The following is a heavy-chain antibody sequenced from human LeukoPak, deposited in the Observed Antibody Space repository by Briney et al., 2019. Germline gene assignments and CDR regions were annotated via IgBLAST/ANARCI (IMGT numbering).Heavy chain of an antibody. D-gene: IGHD4-23*01. CDR1: GFTFSSYA. Sequence: GGSLRLSCAASGFTFSSYAMSWVRQAPGKGLEWVSAISGSGGSTYYADSVKGRFTISRGNSKNTLYLQMNSLRAEDTAVYYCARGSRLRWYIFDYWGQGTLVTVSS. CDR2: ISGSGGST. V-gene: IGHV3-23*01. CDR3: ARGSRLRWYIFDY. J-gene: IGHJ4*02.